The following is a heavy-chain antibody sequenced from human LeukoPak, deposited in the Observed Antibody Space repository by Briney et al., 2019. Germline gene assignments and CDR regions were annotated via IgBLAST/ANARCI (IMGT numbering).Heavy chain of an antibody. CDR2: IYYSGST. Sequence: SQTLSLTCTVSGGSISSGDYYWSWIRQPPGKGLEWIGYIYYSGSTYYNPSLKSRVTISVDTSKNQFSLKLSSVTAADTAVYYCARDHMRLRSNWFDPWGQGTLVTVSS. CDR3: ARDHMRLRSNWFDP. D-gene: IGHD4-17*01. CDR1: GGSISSGDYY. J-gene: IGHJ5*02. V-gene: IGHV4-30-4*01.